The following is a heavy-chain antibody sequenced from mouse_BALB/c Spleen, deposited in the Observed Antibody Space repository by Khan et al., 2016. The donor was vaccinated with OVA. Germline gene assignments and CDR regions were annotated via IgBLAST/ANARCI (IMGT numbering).Heavy chain of an antibody. J-gene: IGHJ3*01. CDR1: GYTFTTYW. CDR3: TRKGLYGILTY. Sequence: VQLQESGAELAKPGASVEMSCKASGYTFTTYWMHWVKQRPGQGLEWIGYIDPSTGYTEYNQKFKDKATLTADKSSSTAYMQLSSLTSEDSAVYCCTRKGLYGILTYWGQGTLVTVSA. CDR2: IDPSTGYT. V-gene: IGHV1-7*01. D-gene: IGHD2-1*01.